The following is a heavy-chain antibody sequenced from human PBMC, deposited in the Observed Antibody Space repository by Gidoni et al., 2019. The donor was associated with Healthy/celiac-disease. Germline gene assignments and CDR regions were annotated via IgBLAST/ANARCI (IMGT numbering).Heavy chain of an antibody. CDR1: GFTFDDYT. D-gene: IGHD3-3*01. J-gene: IGHJ6*02. Sequence: GVVVQPGGSLRLSCAASGFTFDDYTMHWVRQAPGKGLEWVSLISWDCGSTYYADSVKGRFTISRDNSKNSLYLQMNSLRTEDTALYYCAKEHYDFWSGYSGYYGMDVWGQGTTVTVSS. CDR2: ISWDCGST. CDR3: AKEHYDFWSGYSGYYGMDV. V-gene: IGHV3-43*01.